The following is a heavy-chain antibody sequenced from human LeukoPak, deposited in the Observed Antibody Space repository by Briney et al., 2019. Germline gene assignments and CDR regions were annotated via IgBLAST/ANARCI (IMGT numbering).Heavy chain of an antibody. D-gene: IGHD2-15*01. V-gene: IGHV1-2*02. J-gene: IGHJ4*02. CDR2: INPNSGGT. CDR1: GYTFTGYY. CDR3: ARDVDCSGGSCYSDSGDNNY. Sequence: ASVKVSCKASGYTFTGYYMHWVRQAPGQGLEWMGWINPNSGGTNYAQKFQGRVTMTRDTSISTAYMELSSLRSEDTAVYYCARDVDCSGGSCYSDSGDNNYWGQGTLVTVSS.